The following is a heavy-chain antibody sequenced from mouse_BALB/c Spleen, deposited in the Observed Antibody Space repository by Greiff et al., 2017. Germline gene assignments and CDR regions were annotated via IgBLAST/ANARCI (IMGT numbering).Heavy chain of an antibody. CDR2: INPGSGGT. Sequence: VKLMESGAELVRPGTSVKVSCKASGYAFTNYLIEWVKQRPGQGLEWIGVINPGSGGTNYNEKFKGKATLTADKSSSTAYMQLSSLTSDDSAVYFCARLGITTNFYYAMDYWGQGTSVTVSS. J-gene: IGHJ4*01. V-gene: IGHV1-54*01. D-gene: IGHD2-4*01. CDR1: GYAFTNYL. CDR3: ARLGITTNFYYAMDY.